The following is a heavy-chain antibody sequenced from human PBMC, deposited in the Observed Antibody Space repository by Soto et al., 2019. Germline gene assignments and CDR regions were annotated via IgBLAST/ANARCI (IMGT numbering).Heavy chain of an antibody. D-gene: IGHD3-10*01. CDR3: ANVPSTGSADF. CDR1: GFSFCDFG. CDR2: IHREGTNT. V-gene: IGHV3-23*01. J-gene: IGHJ4*02. Sequence: PRGSMKLCSAASGFSFCDFGMTWVRQAPGKGLEWVSTIHREGTNTHYADSVKGRFTISRDNSKDTLYLEMNSLRAEDTAIYFCANVPSTGSADFWGQGTLLTVSS.